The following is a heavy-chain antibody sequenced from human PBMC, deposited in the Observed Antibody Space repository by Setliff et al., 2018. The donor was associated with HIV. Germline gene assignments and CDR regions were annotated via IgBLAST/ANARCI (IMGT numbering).Heavy chain of an antibody. CDR1: GGSISSHY. Sequence: SETLSLTCTVSGGSISSHYWSWIRQPPGKGLEWIGSIYHSGSTYYNPSLKSRVTISVDTSRNQFSLRLSSVIAADTAIYYCARDFNVRYDSDGYDYFDLWGRGTLVTVSS. V-gene: IGHV4-59*11. CDR3: ARDFNVRYDSDGYDYFDL. D-gene: IGHD3-22*01. J-gene: IGHJ2*01. CDR2: IYHSGST.